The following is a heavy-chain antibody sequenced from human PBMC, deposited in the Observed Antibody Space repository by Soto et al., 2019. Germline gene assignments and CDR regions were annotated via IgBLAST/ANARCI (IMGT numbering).Heavy chain of an antibody. CDR1: GFTFSSYS. J-gene: IGHJ6*03. CDR2: ISSSSSTI. D-gene: IGHD4-17*01. Sequence: EVQLVESGGGLVQPGGSLRLSCAASGFTFSSYSMNWVRQAPGKGLEWVSYISSSSSTIYYADSVKGRFTISRDNAKSSLYLQMNSLRAEDTAVYYCARVTMTTVWGHYMDVWGKGTTVTVSS. V-gene: IGHV3-48*01. CDR3: ARVTMTTVWGHYMDV.